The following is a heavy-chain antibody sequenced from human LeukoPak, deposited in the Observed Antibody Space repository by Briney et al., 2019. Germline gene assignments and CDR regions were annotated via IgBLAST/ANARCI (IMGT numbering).Heavy chain of an antibody. CDR1: GFTFSSYG. V-gene: IGHV3-30*18. CDR2: ISLDGINK. J-gene: IGHJ6*04. D-gene: IGHD5-18*01. Sequence: GEALRLSCAASGFTFSSYGMHWVRQAPGKGLEWVAVISLDGINKYYPDSVKGRFTISRDNSKNTLYLQMNSLRAEDTAVYYCAKDYRRQLWFSPSYYYYGMDVWGKGTTVTVSS. CDR3: AKDYRRQLWFSPSYYYYGMDV.